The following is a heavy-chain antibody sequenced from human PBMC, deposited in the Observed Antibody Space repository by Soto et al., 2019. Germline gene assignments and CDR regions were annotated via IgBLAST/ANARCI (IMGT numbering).Heavy chain of an antibody. D-gene: IGHD2-15*01. CDR2: ISAYNGNT. J-gene: IGHJ4*02. Sequence: QVQLVQSGAEVKKPGASVKVSCKASGYTFTSYGINWVRQAPGQGLEWMGWISAYNGNTNYAQKLQGRVTMTTDASTSSAYMELRSPRSDDTAVYYCARDRYCSGGSCYHFDYWGQGTLVTVSS. V-gene: IGHV1-18*01. CDR1: GYTFTSYG. CDR3: ARDRYCSGGSCYHFDY.